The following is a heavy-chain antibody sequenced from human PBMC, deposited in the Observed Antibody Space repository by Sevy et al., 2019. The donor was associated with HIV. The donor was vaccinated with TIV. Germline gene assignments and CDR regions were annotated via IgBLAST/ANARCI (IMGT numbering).Heavy chain of an antibody. CDR3: AKASLAARRVYYYYGMDV. J-gene: IGHJ6*02. CDR1: GFTLSSYG. Sequence: GGSLRLSCAASGFTLSSYGMHWVRQAPSKGLEWVAVISYDGSNKYYADSVKGRFTISRDNSKNTLYLQMNSLRAEDTAVYYSAKASLAARRVYYYYGMDVWGQGTTATVSS. CDR2: ISYDGSNK. V-gene: IGHV3-30*18. D-gene: IGHD6-6*01.